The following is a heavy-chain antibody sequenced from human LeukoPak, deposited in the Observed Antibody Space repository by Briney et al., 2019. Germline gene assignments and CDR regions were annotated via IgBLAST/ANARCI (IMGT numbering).Heavy chain of an antibody. CDR1: GFTFSSYS. D-gene: IGHD5-18*01. Sequence: GGSLRLSCAASGFTFSSYSMNWVRQAPGKGLEWVSSISSSSSYIYYADSVKGRFTISRDNAKNSLYLQMNSLRAEDTAVYYCARVDTAMYYYYGMDVWGQGTTVTVSS. J-gene: IGHJ6*02. CDR2: ISSSSSYI. V-gene: IGHV3-21*01. CDR3: ARVDTAMYYYYGMDV.